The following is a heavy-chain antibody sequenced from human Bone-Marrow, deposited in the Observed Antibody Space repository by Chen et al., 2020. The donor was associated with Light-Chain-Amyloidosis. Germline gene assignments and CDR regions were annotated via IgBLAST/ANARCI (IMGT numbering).Heavy chain of an antibody. J-gene: IGHJ4*02. D-gene: IGHD3-9*01. Sequence: QITLKESGPTLVKPTQTLTLTCTFSGFSLSTSGVGVGWIRQPPGKALEWLALIYWNDDKRYSPSLKRRLTITKDTSKNQVVLTMTNMDPVDTATYCGAHRGYFDWSVYWGQGTLVTVSS. V-gene: IGHV2-5*01. CDR3: AHRGYFDWSVY. CDR1: GFSLSTSGVG. CDR2: IYWNDDK.